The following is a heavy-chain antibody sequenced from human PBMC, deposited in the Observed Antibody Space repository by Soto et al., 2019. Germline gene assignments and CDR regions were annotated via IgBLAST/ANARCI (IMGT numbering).Heavy chain of an antibody. J-gene: IGHJ4*02. CDR2: ISGNAGYE. CDR1: GLTVNSYT. D-gene: IGHD1-26*01. Sequence: GGSLRLSCGASGLTVNSYTVHWVRQSPGMALEWMAVISGNAGYEYYADSVKGRFTISRDNPTNTLYLQMDSLRTEDTAVYYCVRGVGGEDSFGYWGQGTLVTVSS. V-gene: IGHV3-30-3*01. CDR3: VRGVGGEDSFGY.